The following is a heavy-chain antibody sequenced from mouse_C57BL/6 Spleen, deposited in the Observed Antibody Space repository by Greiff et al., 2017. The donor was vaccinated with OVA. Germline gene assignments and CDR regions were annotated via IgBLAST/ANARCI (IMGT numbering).Heavy chain of an antibody. CDR1: GYTFTSYG. CDR3: ARWDTVVADY. V-gene: IGHV1-81*01. CDR2: IYPRSGNT. D-gene: IGHD1-1*01. Sequence: QVHVKQSGAELARPGASVKLSCKASGYTFTSYGISWVKQRTGQGLEWIGEIYPRSGNTYYNEKFKGKATLTADKSSSTAYMELRSLTSEDSAVYFCARWDTVVADYWGQGTTLTVSS. J-gene: IGHJ2*01.